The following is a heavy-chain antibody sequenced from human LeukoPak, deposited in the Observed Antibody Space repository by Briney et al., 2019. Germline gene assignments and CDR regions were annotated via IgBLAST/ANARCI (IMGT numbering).Heavy chain of an antibody. CDR2: IYSGGST. J-gene: IGHJ4*02. CDR1: GFTVSSNY. D-gene: IGHD3-10*01. Sequence: PGGSLRLSCAASGFTVSSNYMSWVRQAPGKGLEWVSVIYSGGSTYYADSVKGRFTISRDNSKNTLYLQMNSLRAEDTAVYYCARDLYDCGEDYWGQGTLVTVSS. V-gene: IGHV3-66*02. CDR3: ARDLYDCGEDY.